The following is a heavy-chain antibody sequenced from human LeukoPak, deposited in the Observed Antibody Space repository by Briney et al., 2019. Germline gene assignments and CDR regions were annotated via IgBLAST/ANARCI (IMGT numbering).Heavy chain of an antibody. Sequence: SVKVSCKASGGTFSSYAISRVRQAPGQGLEWMGGIIPIFGTANYAQKFQGRVTITADESTSTAYMELSSLRSEDTAVYYCARLLEEAYHYGMDVWGKGTTVTVSS. V-gene: IGHV1-69*01. D-gene: IGHD2-15*01. CDR2: IIPIFGTA. CDR3: ARLLEEAYHYGMDV. J-gene: IGHJ6*04. CDR1: GGTFSSYA.